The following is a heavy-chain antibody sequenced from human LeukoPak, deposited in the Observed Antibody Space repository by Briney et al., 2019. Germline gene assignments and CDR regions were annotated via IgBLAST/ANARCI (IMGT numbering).Heavy chain of an antibody. D-gene: IGHD1-26*01. CDR1: GYTLTELS. J-gene: IGHJ3*02. CDR2: IIPIFGTA. Sequence: SVKVSCKVSGYTLTELSMHWVRQAPGQGLEWMGGIIPIFGTANYAQKFQGRVTITADESTSTAYMELSSLRSEDTAVYYCARGGGGSYYSAFDIWGQGTMVTVSS. CDR3: ARGGGGSYYSAFDI. V-gene: IGHV1-69*13.